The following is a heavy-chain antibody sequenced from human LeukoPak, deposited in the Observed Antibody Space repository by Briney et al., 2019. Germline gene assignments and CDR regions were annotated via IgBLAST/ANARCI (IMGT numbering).Heavy chain of an antibody. CDR3: ANTRAGYGDYVLDY. J-gene: IGHJ4*02. CDR1: GYTFTSYD. V-gene: IGHV1-8*01. D-gene: IGHD4-17*01. Sequence: ASVKVSCKASGYTFTSYDINWVRQATGQGLEWMGWMNPNSGNTGYAQEFQGRVTMTRNTSISTAYMELSSLRSEDTAVYYCANTRAGYGDYVLDYWGQGTLVTVSS. CDR2: MNPNSGNT.